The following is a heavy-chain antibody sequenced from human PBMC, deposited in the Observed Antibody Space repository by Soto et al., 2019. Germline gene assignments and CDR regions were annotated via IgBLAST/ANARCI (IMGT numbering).Heavy chain of an antibody. V-gene: IGHV1-18*01. CDR1: GYTFTSYG. D-gene: IGHD3-10*01. CDR3: ARDGSTWTLLDYYYGMDV. CDR2: ISAYNGNT. J-gene: IGHJ6*02. Sequence: ASVKVSCKASGYTFTSYGISWVRQAPGQGLEWMGWISAYNGNTNYAQKLQGRVTMTTDTSTSTAYMELRSLRSDDTAVYYCARDGSTWTLLDYYYGMDVWGQGTKVTVSS.